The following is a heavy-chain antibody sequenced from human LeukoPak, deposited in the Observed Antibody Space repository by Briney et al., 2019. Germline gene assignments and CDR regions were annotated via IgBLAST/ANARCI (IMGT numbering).Heavy chain of an antibody. J-gene: IGHJ4*02. Sequence: ASLRLSCAASGVTFSEYAMSWVRQTPEKGLEWVSGIGAADLGTYYADSVKGRFTISRDISKSTLYLQMNSLRVEDTAVYYCAKEAHRVGRPLFDFWGQGTLVTVSS. CDR2: IGAADLGT. CDR3: AKEAHRVGRPLFDF. CDR1: GVTFSEYA. V-gene: IGHV3-23*01.